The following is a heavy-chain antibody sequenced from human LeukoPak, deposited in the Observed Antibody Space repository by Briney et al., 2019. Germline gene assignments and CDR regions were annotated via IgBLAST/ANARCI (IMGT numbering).Heavy chain of an antibody. CDR1: GGTFNSYA. J-gene: IGHJ4*02. CDR3: ARDTAMAPFDY. Sequence: GSSVKVSCKASGGTFNSYAISWVRQAPGQGLEWMGRIIPIFGIANYVQKFQGRVTITADKSTSIAYMELSSLRSEDAAVYYCARDTAMAPFDYWGQGTLVTVSS. CDR2: IIPIFGIA. V-gene: IGHV1-69*04. D-gene: IGHD5-18*01.